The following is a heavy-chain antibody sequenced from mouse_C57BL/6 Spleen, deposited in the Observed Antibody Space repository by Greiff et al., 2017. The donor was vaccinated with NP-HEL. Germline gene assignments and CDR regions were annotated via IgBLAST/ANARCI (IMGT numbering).Heavy chain of an antibody. D-gene: IGHD2-4*01. Sequence: QVQLQQPGAELVRPGSSVKLSCKASGYTFTSYWMDWVKQRPGQGLEWIGNIDPSDSETHYNQKFKDKATLTVDKSSSTAYMQLSSLTSEDSAVYYCARDDDYDVGSFAYWGQGTLVTVSA. J-gene: IGHJ3*01. CDR3: ARDDDYDVGSFAY. CDR1: GYTFTSYW. CDR2: IDPSDSET. V-gene: IGHV1-61*01.